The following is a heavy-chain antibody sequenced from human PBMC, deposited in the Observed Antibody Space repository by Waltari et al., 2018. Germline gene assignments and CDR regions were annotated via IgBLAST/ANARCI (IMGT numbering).Heavy chain of an antibody. D-gene: IGHD4-17*01. CDR3: ARHYGGNSVFWYFDL. J-gene: IGHJ2*01. CDR2: IYPGDSDT. Sequence: EVQLVQSGAEVKKPGESLKISCKGSGYSFTSYWIGWVRPVPGKGLEWMGIIYPGDSDTRYSPSFQDQVTISADKSISTAYLQWSSLKASDTAMYYCARHYGGNSVFWYFDLWGRGTLVTVSS. CDR1: GYSFTSYW. V-gene: IGHV5-51*01.